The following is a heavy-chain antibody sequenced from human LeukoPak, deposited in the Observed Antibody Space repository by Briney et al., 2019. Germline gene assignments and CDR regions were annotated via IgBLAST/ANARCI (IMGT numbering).Heavy chain of an antibody. V-gene: IGHV3-48*03. D-gene: IGHD3-10*02. Sequence: GGSLRLSCAASGFTFSSYEMNWVRQAPGKGLEWVSYISSSGSTIYYADSVKGRFTISRDNAKNSLYLQMNSLWAEDTAVYYCAELGITMIGGVWGKGTTVTISS. CDR1: GFTFSSYE. CDR3: AELGITMIGGV. J-gene: IGHJ6*04. CDR2: ISSSGSTI.